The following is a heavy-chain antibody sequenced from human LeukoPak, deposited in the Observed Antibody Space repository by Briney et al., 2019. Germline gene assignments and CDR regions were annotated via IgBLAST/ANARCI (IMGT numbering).Heavy chain of an antibody. J-gene: IGHJ5*02. D-gene: IGHD3-3*01. CDR3: ARSWVTIFGVVVNWFDP. Sequence: GGSLRLSCAASGFTFSSYSMNWVRQAPGKGLEWVSSISSSSSYIYYADSGKGRFPISRDNAKNSLYLQMNSLRAEDTAVYYCARSWVTIFGVVVNWFDPWGQGTLVTVSS. CDR1: GFTFSSYS. V-gene: IGHV3-21*01. CDR2: ISSSSSYI.